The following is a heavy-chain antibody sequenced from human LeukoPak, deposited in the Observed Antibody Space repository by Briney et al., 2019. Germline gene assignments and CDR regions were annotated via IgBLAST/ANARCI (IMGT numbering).Heavy chain of an antibody. CDR2: TYYSGST. CDR3: ARHRPDIVVEAGAFDI. V-gene: IGHV4-39*01. CDR1: GGSISSSSYY. D-gene: IGHD2-2*01. J-gene: IGHJ3*02. Sequence: SETLSLTCTVSGGSISSSSYYWGWIRQPPGKGLEWIGSTYYSGSTYYNPSLKSRVTISVDTSKNQFSLKLSSVTAADTAVYYCARHRPDIVVEAGAFDIWGQGTMVTVSS.